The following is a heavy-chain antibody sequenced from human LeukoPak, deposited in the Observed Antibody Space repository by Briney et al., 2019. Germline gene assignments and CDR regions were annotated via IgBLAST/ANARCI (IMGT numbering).Heavy chain of an antibody. CDR3: ARHEGVVVAANDY. CDR1: GYSFTTYW. CDR2: IDPSDSYT. Sequence: GESLKISCKGSGYSFTTYWISWVRQMPGKGLEWMGRIDPSDSYTNYSPSFRGHVTISADKSISTAYLQWSSLKASDTAMYYCARHEGVVVAANDYWGQGTLVTVSS. D-gene: IGHD2-15*01. J-gene: IGHJ4*02. V-gene: IGHV5-10-1*01.